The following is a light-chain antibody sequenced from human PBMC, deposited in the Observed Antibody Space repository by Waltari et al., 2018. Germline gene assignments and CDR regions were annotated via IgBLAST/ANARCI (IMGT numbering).Light chain of an antibody. Sequence: QSALTQPAPVSGSPGQSIPIPCPGPRRNVGGYPLVPWYQQHPGKAPQLIIYDVNKRPSGISHRFSGSKSGNTASLTISGLQADDESDYYCCSYAGDSTLIFGGGTKLTVL. J-gene: IGLJ2*01. CDR2: DVN. V-gene: IGLV2-23*02. CDR3: CSYAGDSTLI. CDR1: RRNVGGYPL.